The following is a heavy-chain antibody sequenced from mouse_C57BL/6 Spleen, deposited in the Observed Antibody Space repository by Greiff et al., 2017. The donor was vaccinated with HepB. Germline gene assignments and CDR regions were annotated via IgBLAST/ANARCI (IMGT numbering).Heavy chain of an antibody. V-gene: IGHV1-50*01. J-gene: IGHJ4*01. D-gene: IGHD1-1*01. Sequence: VQLQQPGAELVKPGASVKLSCKASGYTFTSYWMQWVKQRPGQGLEWIGEIDPSDSYTNYNQKFMGKATLTVDTSSSTAYMQLSSLTSEDSAVYYCAVITTSAMDYWGQGTSVTVSS. CDR3: AVITTSAMDY. CDR2: IDPSDSYT. CDR1: GYTFTSYW.